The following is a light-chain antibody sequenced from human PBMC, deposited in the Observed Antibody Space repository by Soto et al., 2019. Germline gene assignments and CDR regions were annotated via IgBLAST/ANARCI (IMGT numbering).Light chain of an antibody. V-gene: IGLV1-40*01. J-gene: IGLJ2*01. Sequence: QSVLTQPPSVSGAPGQRVTISCTGSSSNIGAGYDVHWYQQLPGTAPKRLMYGNNIRPSGVPDRFSDSKSGTSASLAITGLEAEDAAAYFCQSYDSSLRGLVFGGGTKLTVL. CDR3: QSYDSSLRGLV. CDR2: GNN. CDR1: SSNIGAGYD.